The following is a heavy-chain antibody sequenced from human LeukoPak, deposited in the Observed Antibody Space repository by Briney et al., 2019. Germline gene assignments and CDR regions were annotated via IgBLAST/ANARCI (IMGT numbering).Heavy chain of an antibody. CDR3: ASSYYDSSGYQDGPNDYYYYGMDV. CDR2: IYYSGST. V-gene: IGHV4-31*03. Sequence: SETLSLTCTVSGGSISSGGYYWSWLRQHPGKGLEWIGYIYYSGSTYYNPSLKSRVTISVDTSKNQFSLKLSSVTAADTAVYYCASSYYDSSGYQDGPNDYYYYGMDVWGQGTTVTVSS. D-gene: IGHD3-22*01. CDR1: GGSISSGGYY. J-gene: IGHJ6*02.